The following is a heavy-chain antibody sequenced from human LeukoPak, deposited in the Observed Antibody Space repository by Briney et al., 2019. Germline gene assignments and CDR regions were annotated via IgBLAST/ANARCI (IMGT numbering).Heavy chain of an antibody. Sequence: GGSLRLSCAASGFTFSSYEMNWVRQALGKGLEWDSYIISSGSSIYYADSVKGRFTISRDNAKNSLYLQMNSLRVEDTAVYYCATDGYCSGGSCSIAAFDYWGQGTLVTVSS. CDR1: GFTFSSYE. CDR2: IISSGSSI. V-gene: IGHV3-48*03. J-gene: IGHJ4*02. D-gene: IGHD2-15*01. CDR3: ATDGYCSGGSCSIAAFDY.